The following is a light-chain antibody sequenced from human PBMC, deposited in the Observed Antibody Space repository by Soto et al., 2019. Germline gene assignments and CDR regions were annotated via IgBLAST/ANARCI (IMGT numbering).Light chain of an antibody. Sequence: QSVLTQPPSASGTPGQRVTISCSGSSSNVGVNFVYWYQHLPGTAPKLLIYRNDQRPSGVPDRFSGSKSGTSSSLAISGLRFEDEADYYCAAWDESLRGRLFGTGNKVTVL. CDR3: AAWDESLRGRL. J-gene: IGLJ1*01. CDR2: RND. V-gene: IGLV1-47*01. CDR1: SSNVGVNF.